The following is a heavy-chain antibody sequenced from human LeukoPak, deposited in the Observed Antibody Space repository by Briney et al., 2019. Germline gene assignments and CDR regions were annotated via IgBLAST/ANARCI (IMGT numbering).Heavy chain of an antibody. CDR2: IRYDGSIK. V-gene: IGHV3-30*02. Sequence: GGSLRLSCAASGSTFSDYGMVWVRQAPGKGLEWVAFIRYDGSIKYYTDSVKDRFTVSRDNSRNTLYLQMNSLKDEDTAVYYCAKAGAVVVVAAKYFDYWGQGTLVTVSS. J-gene: IGHJ4*02. CDR1: GSTFSDYG. D-gene: IGHD2-15*01. CDR3: AKAGAVVVVAAKYFDY.